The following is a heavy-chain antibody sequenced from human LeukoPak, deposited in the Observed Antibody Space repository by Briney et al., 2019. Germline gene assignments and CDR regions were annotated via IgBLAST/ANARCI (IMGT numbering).Heavy chain of an antibody. V-gene: IGHV3-7*01. Sequence: GGSLRLPCAASGFTFSSYSMNWVRQAPGKGLEWVANIKHDGVEKYYVDSVKGRFTISRDNAKNLLYLQMSSLRAEDTAMYYCARDPSRYDLDFWGQGALVTVSS. CDR1: GFTFSSYS. J-gene: IGHJ4*02. CDR3: ARDPSRYDLDF. CDR2: IKHDGVEK. D-gene: IGHD5-12*01.